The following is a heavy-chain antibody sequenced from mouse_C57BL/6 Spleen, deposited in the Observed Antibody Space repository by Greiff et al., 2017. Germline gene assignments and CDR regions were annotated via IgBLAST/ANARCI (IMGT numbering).Heavy chain of an antibody. CDR2: ITHSGET. D-gene: IGHD1-1*01. J-gene: IGHJ4*01. V-gene: IGHV12-3*01. CDR1: GFPITSGYY. Sequence: QVQLQQSGPGLVKPSQSLFLTCSITGFPITSGYYWIWIRQSPGKPLEWMGYITHSGETFYNPSLQSPISITRETSKNQFFLQLNSVTTEDTAMYYCAGGRSPYYAMDYWGQGTSVTVSS. CDR3: AGGRSPYYAMDY.